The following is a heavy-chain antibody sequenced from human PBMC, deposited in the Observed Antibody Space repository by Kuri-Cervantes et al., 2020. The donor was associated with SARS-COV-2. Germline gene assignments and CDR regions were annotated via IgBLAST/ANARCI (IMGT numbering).Heavy chain of an antibody. J-gene: IGHJ2*01. D-gene: IGHD3-22*01. CDR2: IYYSGST. Sequence: SETLSLTCTVSGGSISSYYLSWNRQPPGKGLEWIGYIYYSGSTNYNPSLKRRVTISVDTSKNQFSLKLSSVIAADTAVYYGARGGYYYDSSGYYMPGGEGYFDLWGRGTLVTVSS. CDR3: ARGGYYYDSSGYYMPGGEGYFDL. V-gene: IGHV4-59*01. CDR1: GGSISSYY.